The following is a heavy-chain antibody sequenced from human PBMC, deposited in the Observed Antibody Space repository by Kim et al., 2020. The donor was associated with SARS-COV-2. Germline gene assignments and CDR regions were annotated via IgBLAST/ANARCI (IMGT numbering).Heavy chain of an antibody. Sequence: AEPVKGRFIISRDNAKNSLYLQMNSLRTEDTAFYYCAKVGSGYATSWYDYWGQGTLVIVSS. J-gene: IGHJ4*02. CDR3: AKVGSGYATSWYDY. D-gene: IGHD6-13*01. V-gene: IGHV3-9*01.